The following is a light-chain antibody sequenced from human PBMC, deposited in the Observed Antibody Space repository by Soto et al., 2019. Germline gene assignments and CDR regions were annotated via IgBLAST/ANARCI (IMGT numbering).Light chain of an antibody. J-gene: IGLJ2*01. Sequence: QSALTQPASVSGSPEQSITISCTGTSSDVGAYNLVSWYQQHTGKAPRLIIYEGSKRPSGISHRFSGSKSDNTASLTISGLRAEDEAHYPCCSYAGSRTFVFGAGTTLTVL. V-gene: IGLV2-23*01. CDR2: EGS. CDR1: SSDVGAYNL. CDR3: CSYAGSRTFV.